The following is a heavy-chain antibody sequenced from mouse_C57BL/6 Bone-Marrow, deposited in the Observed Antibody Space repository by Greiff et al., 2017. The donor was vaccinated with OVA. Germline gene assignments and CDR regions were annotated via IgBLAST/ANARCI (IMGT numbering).Heavy chain of an antibody. J-gene: IGHJ3*01. D-gene: IGHD1-1*01. CDR3: ARYYYGKAWFAY. CDR2: ISYDGSN. CDR1: GYSITSGYY. V-gene: IGHV3-6*01. Sequence: EVKLQESGPGLVKPSQSLSLTCSVTGYSITSGYYWNWIRQFPGNKLEWMGYISYDGSNNYNPSLKNRISITRDTSKNQFFLKLNSVTTEDTATYYCARYYYGKAWFAYWGQGTLVTVSA.